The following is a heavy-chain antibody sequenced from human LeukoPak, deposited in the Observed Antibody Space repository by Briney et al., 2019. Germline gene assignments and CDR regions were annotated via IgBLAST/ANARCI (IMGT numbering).Heavy chain of an antibody. V-gene: IGHV3-30-3*01. D-gene: IGHD3-10*01. Sequence: GGSLRLSCAASGFTFSSYAMHWVRQAPGKGLGWVAVISYDGSNKYYADSVKGRFTISRDNSKNTLYLQMNSLRAEDTAVYYCARAPSYVSGTDYFDYWGQGTLVTVSS. CDR1: GFTFSSYA. J-gene: IGHJ4*02. CDR3: ARAPSYVSGTDYFDY. CDR2: ISYDGSNK.